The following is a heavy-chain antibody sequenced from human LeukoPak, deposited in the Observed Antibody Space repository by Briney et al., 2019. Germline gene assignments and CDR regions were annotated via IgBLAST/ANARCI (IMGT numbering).Heavy chain of an antibody. CDR3: ARGPYYYDSSGYLPLDY. CDR1: GGTFSSYA. V-gene: IGHV1-69*13. J-gene: IGHJ4*02. CDR2: IIPIFGTA. D-gene: IGHD3-22*01. Sequence: SVKVSCKASGGTFSSYAISWVRQAPGQGLEWMGGIIPIFGTANYAQKFQGRVTITADESTSTAYMELSSLRSEDTAVYYCARGPYYYDSSGYLPLDYWGQGTLVTVSS.